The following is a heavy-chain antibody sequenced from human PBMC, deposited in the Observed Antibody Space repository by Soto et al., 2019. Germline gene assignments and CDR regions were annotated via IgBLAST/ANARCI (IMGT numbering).Heavy chain of an antibody. D-gene: IGHD4-17*01. J-gene: IGHJ4*02. CDR1: GFTFSSYA. CDR2: ISYDGSNK. Sequence: QVQLVESGGGVVQPGRSLRLSCAASGFTFSSYAMHWVRQAPGKGLEWVAVISYDGSNKYYADSVKGRFTISRDNSKNTLYLQMNSLRAEDTAVYYCARDPDIVGVDYGFDYWGQGTLVTVSS. V-gene: IGHV3-30-3*01. CDR3: ARDPDIVGVDYGFDY.